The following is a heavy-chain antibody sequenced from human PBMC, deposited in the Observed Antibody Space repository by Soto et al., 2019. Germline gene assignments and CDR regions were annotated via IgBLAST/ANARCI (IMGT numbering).Heavy chain of an antibody. CDR2: INAGNGNT. V-gene: IGHV1-3*01. D-gene: IGHD5-18*01. Sequence: ASVKDSCKASGYTFTNYAMHWVRQAPGQRLEWMGWINAGNGNTKYSQKFQGRVTITRDTSASTAYMELSSLRSEDTAVYYCARDPGYSYADYWGQGTLVTVSP. J-gene: IGHJ4*02. CDR3: ARDPGYSYADY. CDR1: GYTFTNYA.